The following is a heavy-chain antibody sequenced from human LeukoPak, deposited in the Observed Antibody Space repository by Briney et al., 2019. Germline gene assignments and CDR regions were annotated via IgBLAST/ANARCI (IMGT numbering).Heavy chain of an antibody. CDR3: ARVVTIFGVVPDCFDY. D-gene: IGHD3-3*01. J-gene: IGHJ4*02. Sequence: GGSLRLSCAVSGFPFSSYWMNWVRQPPGKGLEWVAKIKQDGTEKYYVDSVKGRFTISRDNAKNSLYLHMNSVRAEDSAVYYCARVVTIFGVVPDCFDYWGQGTLVTVSS. CDR1: GFPFSSYW. CDR2: IKQDGTEK. V-gene: IGHV3-7*02.